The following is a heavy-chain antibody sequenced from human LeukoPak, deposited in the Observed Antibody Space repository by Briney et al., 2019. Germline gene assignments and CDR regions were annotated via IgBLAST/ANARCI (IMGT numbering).Heavy chain of an antibody. CDR3: ARDPIITIFGVVRRGTDYYGMDV. D-gene: IGHD3-3*01. CDR2: IYYSGST. Sequence: KASETLSLTCTVSGGSISSGGYYWSWIRQHPGKGLGWIGYIYYSGSTYYNPSLKSRVAISVDTSKNQFSLKLSSVTAADTAVYYCARDPIITIFGVVRRGTDYYGMDVWGQGTTVTVSS. J-gene: IGHJ6*02. CDR1: GGSISSGGYY. V-gene: IGHV4-31*03.